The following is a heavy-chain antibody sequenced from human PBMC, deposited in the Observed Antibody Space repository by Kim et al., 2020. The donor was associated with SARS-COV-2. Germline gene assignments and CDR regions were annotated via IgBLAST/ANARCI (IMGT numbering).Heavy chain of an antibody. Sequence: ASVKVSCKTSGYTFTGYYMHWLRQAPGQGLEWMGWINPDSGATNYVQRFQGRVAMTRDTSISTAYMELKRLRSDDTAVYYCARVMEYCNVTSCAMFDFWG. D-gene: IGHD2-2*01. CDR2: INPDSGAT. J-gene: IGHJ4*01. V-gene: IGHV1-2*02. CDR1: GYTFTGYY. CDR3: ARVMEYCNVTSCAMFDF.